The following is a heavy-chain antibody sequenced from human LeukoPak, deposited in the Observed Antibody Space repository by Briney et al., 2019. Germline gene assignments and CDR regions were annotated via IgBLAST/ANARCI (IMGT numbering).Heavy chain of an antibody. CDR2: IYENGGTT. J-gene: IGHJ3*02. Sequence: GSLRLSCVGSGFTFRSHAMSWVRQAPEKGLEFVSGIYENGGTTYYADSVKGRFSISRDNSKNTLYLQMDSLRGEDTAVYYCARGPHAFDIWGQGTMVTVSS. CDR3: ARGPHAFDI. V-gene: IGHV3-23*01. CDR1: GFTFRSHA.